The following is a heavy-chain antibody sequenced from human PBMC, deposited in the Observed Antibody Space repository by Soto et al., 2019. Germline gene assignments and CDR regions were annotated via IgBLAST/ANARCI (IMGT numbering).Heavy chain of an antibody. CDR3: ANSGSYSNYYYGMDV. D-gene: IGHD1-26*01. Sequence: PSETLSLTCTVSGGAISSSSYYWCWIRHPPGKGLEWIGSIYYSGSTYYNPSLKSRVTISVDTSKNQFSLKLSSVTAADTAVYYCANSGSYSNYYYGMDVWGQGTTVT. J-gene: IGHJ6*02. V-gene: IGHV4-39*01. CDR2: IYYSGST. CDR1: GGAISSSSYY.